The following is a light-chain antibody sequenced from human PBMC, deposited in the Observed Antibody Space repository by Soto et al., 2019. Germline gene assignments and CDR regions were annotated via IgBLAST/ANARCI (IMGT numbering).Light chain of an antibody. CDR3: AAWDDSLSGAAV. CDR2: RNN. J-gene: IGLJ7*01. CDR1: SSNIGSNY. V-gene: IGLV1-47*01. Sequence: QLVLTQPPSASGTPGQRVTISCSGSSSNIGSNYVYWYQQLPGTAPKLLIYRNNQRPSGVPDRFSGSKSGTSASLAISGLRSEDEADYYCAAWDDSLSGAAVFGGGTKVTVL.